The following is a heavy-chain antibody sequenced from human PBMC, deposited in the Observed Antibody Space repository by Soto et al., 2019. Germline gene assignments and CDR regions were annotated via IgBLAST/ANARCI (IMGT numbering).Heavy chain of an antibody. V-gene: IGHV4-39*01. Sequence: SETLSLTYTVSGGSISSSSYYWGWIRQPPGEGLEWIGSIYYSGSTYYNPSLKSRVTISVDTSKNQFSLKLSSVTAADTAVYYCARHVMVYAQYYYGMDVWGQGTTVTVSS. CDR2: IYYSGST. CDR3: ARHVMVYAQYYYGMDV. J-gene: IGHJ6*02. CDR1: GGSISSSSYY. D-gene: IGHD2-8*01.